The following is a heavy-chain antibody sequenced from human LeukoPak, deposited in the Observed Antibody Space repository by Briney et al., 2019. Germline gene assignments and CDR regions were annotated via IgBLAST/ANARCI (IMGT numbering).Heavy chain of an antibody. D-gene: IGHD5-18*01. J-gene: IGHJ4*02. CDR1: GYTFTSYG. Sequence: VASVKVSGKASGYTFTSYGISWVRQAPGQGLEWMGWISAYNGNTNYAQKLQGRVTMTTDTSTSTAYMELRSLRSDDTAVYYCARGTVADTAMVLDYWGQGTLVTVSS. CDR2: ISAYNGNT. CDR3: ARGTVADTAMVLDY. V-gene: IGHV1-18*01.